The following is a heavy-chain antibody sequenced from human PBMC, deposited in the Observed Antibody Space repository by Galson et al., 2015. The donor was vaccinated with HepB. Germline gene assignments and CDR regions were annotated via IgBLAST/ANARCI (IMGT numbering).Heavy chain of an antibody. D-gene: IGHD3-22*01. CDR2: IVGSGAYT. V-gene: IGHV3-23*01. J-gene: IGHJ4*02. CDR1: GFTFSNYA. CDR3: AKLFGLIVDLHFDY. Sequence: SLRLSCAASGFTFSNYAMSWVRQAPGKGLEWISLIVGSGAYTYYADSVKGRLTISRDNSKNTLYLQMNNLRAEDTAVYYCAKLFGLIVDLHFDYWGQGTLVTVSS.